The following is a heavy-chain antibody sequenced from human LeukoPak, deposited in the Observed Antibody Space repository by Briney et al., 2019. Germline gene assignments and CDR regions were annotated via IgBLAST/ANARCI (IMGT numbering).Heavy chain of an antibody. Sequence: RGSLRLSCAASGFTFSSYAMSWVRQAPGKGLEWVSTISGSGGSTYYADSVKGRFTISRDNSKNTLYLQMSSLRAEDTAVYYCAKDGHGSSWGNDFEYWGQGPLVTVSS. CDR3: AKDGHGSSWGNDFEY. J-gene: IGHJ4*02. CDR1: GFTFSSYA. CDR2: ISGSGGST. D-gene: IGHD6-13*01. V-gene: IGHV3-23*01.